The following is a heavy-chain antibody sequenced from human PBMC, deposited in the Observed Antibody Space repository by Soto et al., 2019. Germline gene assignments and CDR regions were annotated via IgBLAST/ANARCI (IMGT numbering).Heavy chain of an antibody. V-gene: IGHV5-51*01. J-gene: IGHJ6*02. CDR1: GYSFTSYW. Sequence: PGESLKISCKGSGYSFTSYWIGWVRQMPGKGLEWMGIIYPGDSDTRYSPSFQGQVAISAGKSISTAYLQWSTLKASDTATYYCARIGVEAVAGYYYYGMDVWGQGTTVTVSS. CDR3: ARIGVEAVAGYYYYGMDV. D-gene: IGHD6-19*01. CDR2: IYPGDSDT.